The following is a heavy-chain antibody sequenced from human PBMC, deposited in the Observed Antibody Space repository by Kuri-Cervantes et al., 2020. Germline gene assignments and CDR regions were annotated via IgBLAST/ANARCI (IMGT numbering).Heavy chain of an antibody. Sequence: GESLKISCAASGFTFSSYAMSWVRQAPGKGLEWVAVISYDGSNKYYADSVKGRFTISRDNSKNTLYLQMNSLRDEDTAVYYCARDWEAARVFDYWGQGTLVTVSS. D-gene: IGHD6-6*01. CDR2: ISYDGSNK. J-gene: IGHJ4*02. CDR1: GFTFSSYA. CDR3: ARDWEAARVFDY. V-gene: IGHV3-30-3*01.